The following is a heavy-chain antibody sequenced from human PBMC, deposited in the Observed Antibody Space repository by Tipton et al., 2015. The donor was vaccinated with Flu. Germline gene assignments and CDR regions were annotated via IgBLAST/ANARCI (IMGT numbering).Heavy chain of an antibody. Sequence: TLSLTCTVSGDSIVTTSCYWGWIRQAPGKGLEWIANIYHSGSTYYNPSLKSRVTISADTSNNQFSLRLSSVTAADTAVYYCARVEWLMIRGVFDIWGQGTMVTVSS. J-gene: IGHJ3*02. CDR3: ARVEWLMIRGVFDI. D-gene: IGHD3-10*01. CDR1: GDSIVTTSCY. CDR2: IYHSGST. V-gene: IGHV4-39*07.